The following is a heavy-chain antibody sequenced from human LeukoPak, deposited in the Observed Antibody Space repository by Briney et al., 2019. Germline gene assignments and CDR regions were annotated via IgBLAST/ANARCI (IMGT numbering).Heavy chain of an antibody. J-gene: IGHJ3*02. CDR2: INTDGSST. CDR3: ARGAGGYSGSYYANAFDI. Sequence: RAGGSLRLSCAASGFTFSSYWMHWVRQAPGKGLVWVSRINTDGSSTTYADSVKGRFTISRDNSKNTLYLQMNSLRAEDTAVYYCARGAGGYSGSYYANAFDIWGQGTMVTVSS. CDR1: GFTFSSYW. D-gene: IGHD1-26*01. V-gene: IGHV3-74*01.